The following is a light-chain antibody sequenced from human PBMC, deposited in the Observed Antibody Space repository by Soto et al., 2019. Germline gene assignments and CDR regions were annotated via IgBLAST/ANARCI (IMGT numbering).Light chain of an antibody. Sequence: DIQMTQTPSTRSASVGDRVTMTCRASQSISNSLAWYQQKPGKAPKLLIYRASALQSGVPSRLSGSGAGTEFTLTIDSLQPDDFATFYCQQYSTYPLTFGGGTKVDMK. CDR1: QSISNS. CDR2: RAS. CDR3: QQYSTYPLT. V-gene: IGKV1-5*03. J-gene: IGKJ4*01.